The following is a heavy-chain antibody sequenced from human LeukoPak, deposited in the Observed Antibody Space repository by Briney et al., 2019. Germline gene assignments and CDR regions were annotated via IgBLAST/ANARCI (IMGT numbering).Heavy chain of an antibody. Sequence: GASVKVSCKASGGTFSSYAISWVRQAPGQGLEWMGGIIPIFGTANYAQKFQGRVTITADESTSTAYMELSSLRSEDTAVYYCARGPCTGGVCYNAFDIWGQGIMVTVSS. CDR2: IIPIFGTA. CDR1: GGTFSSYA. CDR3: ARGPCTGGVCYNAFDI. J-gene: IGHJ3*02. D-gene: IGHD2-8*02. V-gene: IGHV1-69*13.